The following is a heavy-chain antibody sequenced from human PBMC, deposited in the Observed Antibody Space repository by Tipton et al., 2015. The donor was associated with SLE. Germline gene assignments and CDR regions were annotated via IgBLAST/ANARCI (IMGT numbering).Heavy chain of an antibody. Sequence: TLSLTCVVSGGTFSGYYWSWIRQPAGKGLEWIGRIYTSGSTYYNPSLKSRVTISVDTSKNQFSLKLSSVTAADTAVYYCAREKGLRSYMDVWGKGTTVTVSS. CDR2: IYTSGST. CDR3: AREKGLRSYMDV. J-gene: IGHJ6*03. V-gene: IGHV4-4*07. D-gene: IGHD2-21*01. CDR1: GGTFSGYY.